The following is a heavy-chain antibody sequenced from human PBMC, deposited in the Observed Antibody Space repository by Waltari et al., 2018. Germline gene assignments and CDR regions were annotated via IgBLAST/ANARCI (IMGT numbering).Heavy chain of an antibody. J-gene: IGHJ4*02. D-gene: IGHD5-18*01. Sequence: EVQLVEAGGDIVQPGGSLRLSCAASGFRFSYYWMHWVRQVPGKGLVWVSRINSEGSSISYSDSVKGRFTISRDNSKNMLYLQLNSLRAEDTAVYYCARKGGRGYTYGPFYYDSWGQGTLVTVSS. CDR2: INSEGSSI. CDR1: GFRFSYYW. CDR3: ARKGGRGYTYGPFYYDS. V-gene: IGHV3-74*01.